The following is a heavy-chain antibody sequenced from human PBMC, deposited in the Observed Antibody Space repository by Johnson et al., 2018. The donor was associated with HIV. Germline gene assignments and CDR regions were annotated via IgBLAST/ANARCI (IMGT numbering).Heavy chain of an antibody. D-gene: IGHD5-18*01. CDR3: AKGEQVWSVASAFDI. CDR2: ISDNGGSI. CDR1: GLTFSSYA. Sequence: EKLVESGGGLVQPGGSLRLSCAASGLTFSSYAMSWVRQAPGKGLEWVSSISDNGGSIYYADSVKGRFTISRDNSKNMLYLKMNSLRAEDTALYYCAKGEQVWSVASAFDIWGQGTMVTVSS. V-gene: IGHV3-23*04. J-gene: IGHJ3*02.